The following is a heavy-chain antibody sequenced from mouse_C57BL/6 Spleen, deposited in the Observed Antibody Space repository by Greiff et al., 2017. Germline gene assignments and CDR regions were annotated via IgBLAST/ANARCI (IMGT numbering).Heavy chain of an antibody. Sequence: DVKLQESGAELVRPGASVKLSCTASGFNIKDYYMHWVKQRPEQGLEWIGRIDPEDGDTEYAPKFQGKATMTADTSSNTAYLQLSSLTSEDTAVYYCTTGLLRWAWFAYWGQGTLVTVSA. CDR3: TTGLLRWAWFAY. D-gene: IGHD2-3*01. J-gene: IGHJ3*01. CDR2: IDPEDGDT. CDR1: GFNIKDYY. V-gene: IGHV14-1*01.